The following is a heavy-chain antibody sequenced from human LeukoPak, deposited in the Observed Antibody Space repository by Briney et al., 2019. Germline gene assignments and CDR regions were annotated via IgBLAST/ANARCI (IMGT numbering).Heavy chain of an antibody. J-gene: IGHJ5*02. V-gene: IGHV3-11*01. CDR3: ARARGSSWYGWTGLNNWFDP. D-gene: IGHD6-13*01. CDR2: ISSSGSI. CDR1: GFTFSDDY. Sequence: GGSLRLSCAASGFTFSDDYMSWIRQAPGKGLEWVSYISSSGSIYYADSVKGRFTISRDNAKNSLYLQMNSLRADDTAVYYCARARGSSWYGWTGLNNWFDPWGQGTLVTVSS.